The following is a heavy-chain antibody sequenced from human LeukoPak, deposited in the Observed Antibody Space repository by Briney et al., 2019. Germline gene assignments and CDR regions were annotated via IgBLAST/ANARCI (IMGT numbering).Heavy chain of an antibody. CDR1: GFTSSDYS. CDR3: AKDRLRLPF. J-gene: IGHJ4*02. D-gene: IGHD6-25*01. V-gene: IGHV3-21*04. CDR2: ITSSGSYI. Sequence: GGSLRLSCAASGFTSSDYSMNWVRQAPGKGLEWVSSITSSGSYIYYADSVKGRFTISRDNAKNSLYLQMNSLRAEDTAVYYCAKDRLRLPFWGQGTLVIVSS.